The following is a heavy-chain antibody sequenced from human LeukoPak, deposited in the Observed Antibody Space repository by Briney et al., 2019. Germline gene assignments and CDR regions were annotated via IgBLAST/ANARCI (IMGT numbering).Heavy chain of an antibody. D-gene: IGHD3-10*01. CDR3: AKALGLVRGVIGDY. CDR2: ISGSGGST. Sequence: GGSLRLSCAASGFTFSNHGMNWVRQAPGKGLEWVSAISGSGGSTYYADSVKGRFTISRDNSKNTLYLQMNSLRAEDTAVYYCAKALGLVRGVIGDYWGQGTLVTVSS. J-gene: IGHJ4*02. V-gene: IGHV3-23*01. CDR1: GFTFSNHG.